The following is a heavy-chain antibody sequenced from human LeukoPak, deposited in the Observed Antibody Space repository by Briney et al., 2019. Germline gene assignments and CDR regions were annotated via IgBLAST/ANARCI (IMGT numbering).Heavy chain of an antibody. CDR2: IKQDGSEK. CDR3: ARAPAIVVVPAAISLGPYYYYGMDV. V-gene: IGHV3-7*01. J-gene: IGHJ6*02. Sequence: GGSLRLSCAASGFTFSSYWMSWVRQAPGKGLEWVANIKQDGSEKYYVDSVKGRFTISRDNAKNSLYLQMNSLRAEDTAVYYCARAPAIVVVPAAISLGPYYYYGMDVWGQGTTVTVSS. D-gene: IGHD2-2*02. CDR1: GFTFSSYW.